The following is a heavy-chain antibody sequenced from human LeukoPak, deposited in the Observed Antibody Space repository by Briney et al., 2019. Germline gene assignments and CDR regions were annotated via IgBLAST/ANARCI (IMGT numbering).Heavy chain of an antibody. CDR1: GYTFISYW. CDR2: IDPSDSYS. J-gene: IGHJ4*02. Sequence: KHGESLKISCKGSGYTFISYWISWVRQMPGKGLEWMGKIDPSDSYSNYSPSFQGHVTNSLDKSISTAYLQWSSLKASDTAMYYCARQGAIAGTTIDYWGQGTPVTVSS. D-gene: IGHD1-7*01. V-gene: IGHV5-10-1*01. CDR3: ARQGAIAGTTIDY.